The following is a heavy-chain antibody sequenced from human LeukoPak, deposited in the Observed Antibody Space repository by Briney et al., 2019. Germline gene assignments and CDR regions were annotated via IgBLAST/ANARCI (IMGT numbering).Heavy chain of an antibody. CDR3: ARATNYDILTDQHWFDP. CDR1: GGSISSHY. D-gene: IGHD3-9*01. CDR2: IYYSGST. V-gene: IGHV4-59*11. J-gene: IGHJ5*02. Sequence: PSETLSLTCAVSGGSISSHYWSWIRQPPGKGLEWIGYIYYSGSTNYNPSLKSRVTISVDTSKNQFSLKLSSVTAADTAVYYCARATNYDILTDQHWFDPWGQGTLVTVSS.